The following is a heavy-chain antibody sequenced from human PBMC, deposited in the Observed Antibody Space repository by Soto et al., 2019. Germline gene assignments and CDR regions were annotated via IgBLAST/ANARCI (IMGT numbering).Heavy chain of an antibody. CDR3: ASNYGGNPGFDY. CDR2: VYHSGST. D-gene: IGHD4-17*01. J-gene: IGHJ4*02. Sequence: PSETLSLTCAVSCGSISSGGYSWSWIRQPPGKGLEWIGYVYHSGSTYYNPSLKSRVTISVDRSKNQFSLKLSSVTAADTAVYYCASNYGGNPGFDYWGQGTLVTVSS. V-gene: IGHV4-30-2*01. CDR1: CGSISSGGYS.